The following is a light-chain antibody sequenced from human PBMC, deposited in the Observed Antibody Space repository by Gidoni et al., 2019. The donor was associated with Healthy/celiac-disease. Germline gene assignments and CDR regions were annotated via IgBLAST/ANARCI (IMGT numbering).Light chain of an antibody. Sequence: DIVMTQSPLSLPVTPGEPASISCRSSQSLLHSNGYNYLDWYLQKPGQSPQLLIYLGSNRDSGVPDRFSGSGSGTDFTLKISRVEAEYVGVYYCMQALQTRTFGQGTKVEIK. CDR3: MQALQTRT. V-gene: IGKV2-28*01. J-gene: IGKJ1*01. CDR1: QSLLHSNGYNY. CDR2: LGS.